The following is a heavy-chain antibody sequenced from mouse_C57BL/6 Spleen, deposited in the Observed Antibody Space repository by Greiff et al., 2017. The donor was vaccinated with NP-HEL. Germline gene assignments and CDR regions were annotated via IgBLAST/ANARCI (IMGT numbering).Heavy chain of an antibody. CDR1: GYTFTSYW. J-gene: IGHJ1*03. V-gene: IGHV1-53*01. D-gene: IGHD1-1*01. Sequence: QVQLKQPGTELVKPGASVKLSCKASGYTFTSYWMHWVKQRPGQGLEWIGNINPSNGGTNYNEKLKSKATLTVDKSSSTAYMQLSNLTSEDSAVYFCARSEAYYYGSSYWYFDVWGTGTTVTVSS. CDR2: INPSNGGT. CDR3: ARSEAYYYGSSYWYFDV.